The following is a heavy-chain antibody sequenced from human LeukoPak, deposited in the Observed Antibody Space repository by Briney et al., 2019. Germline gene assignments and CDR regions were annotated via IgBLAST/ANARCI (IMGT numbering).Heavy chain of an antibody. Sequence: GGSLRLSCAASGFTFSSHSMNWVRQAPGKGLEWVSYISSSSSTIYYADSVKGRFTISRDNAKNSLYLQTNSLRAEDTAVYYCAKWQNYYDSSGYNWGQGTLVTVSS. D-gene: IGHD3-22*01. CDR2: ISSSSSTI. V-gene: IGHV3-48*01. CDR1: GFTFSSHS. J-gene: IGHJ4*02. CDR3: AKWQNYYDSSGYN.